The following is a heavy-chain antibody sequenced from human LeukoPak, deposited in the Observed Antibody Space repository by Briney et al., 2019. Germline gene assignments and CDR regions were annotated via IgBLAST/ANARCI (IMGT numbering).Heavy chain of an antibody. D-gene: IGHD1-26*01. J-gene: IGHJ6*02. CDR1: GGXISSVSYY. Sequence: PSETLSLTCTVSGGXISSVSYYWGWIRQPPGKGLEWLGSIYYSGSTYYNTPLKSRVTVSVDTSQNQFYLRLSSVTAADTAVYYCASLGRGGSYYYYFGMDVWGQGTTVIVSS. CDR2: IYYSGST. V-gene: IGHV4-39*01. CDR3: ASLGRGGSYYYYFGMDV.